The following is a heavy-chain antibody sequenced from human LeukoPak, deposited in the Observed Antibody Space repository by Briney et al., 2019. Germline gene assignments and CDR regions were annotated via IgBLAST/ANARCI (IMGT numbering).Heavy chain of an antibody. CDR1: GGSISSSSYY. CDR3: ARGLYCSSTSCYNAFDI. Sequence: SETLSLTCTVSGGSISSSSYYWGWICQPPGKGLEWIGSIYYSGSTYYNPSPKSRVTISVDTSKNQFSLKLSSVTAADTAVYYCARGLYCSSTSCYNAFDIWGQGTMVTVSS. J-gene: IGHJ3*02. CDR2: IYYSGST. V-gene: IGHV4-39*07. D-gene: IGHD2-2*02.